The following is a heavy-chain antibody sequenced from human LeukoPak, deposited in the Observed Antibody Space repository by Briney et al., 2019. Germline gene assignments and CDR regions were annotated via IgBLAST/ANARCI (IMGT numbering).Heavy chain of an antibody. J-gene: IGHJ6*03. CDR3: TAEYSGYDYFGYYYHYMDV. D-gene: IGHD5-12*01. CDR1: GFTFSNAW. CDR2: IKSKTDGGTT. Sequence: GGSLRLSCAASGFTFSNAWMSWVRQAPGKGLEWVGRIKSKTDGGTTDYTAPVKGRFTISRDDSKNTPYLQMNSLKTEDTAVYYCTAEYSGYDYFGYYYHYMDVWGKGTTVTVSS. V-gene: IGHV3-15*01.